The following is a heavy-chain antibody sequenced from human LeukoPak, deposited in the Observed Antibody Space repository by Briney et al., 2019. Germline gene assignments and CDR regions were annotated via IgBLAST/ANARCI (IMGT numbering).Heavy chain of an antibody. D-gene: IGHD6-19*01. J-gene: IGHJ4*02. CDR3: AKQPGYSSGWVDY. CDR1: GFTFSSYG. Sequence: PGGSLRLSCAASGFTFSSYGMSWVRQAPGNGLEWVSAISGSGGSTYYADSVKGRLTISRDNSKNTLYLQLNSLRAEDTAVYYCAKQPGYSSGWVDYWGQGTLVTVSS. V-gene: IGHV3-23*01. CDR2: ISGSGGST.